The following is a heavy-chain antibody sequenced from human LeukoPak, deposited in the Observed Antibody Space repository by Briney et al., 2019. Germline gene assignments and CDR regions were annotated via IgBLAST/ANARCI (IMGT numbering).Heavy chain of an antibody. V-gene: IGHV4-38-2*01. J-gene: IGHJ5*02. CDR3: VRGAIAAAGLGWFDP. D-gene: IGHD6-13*01. Sequence: PSETLSLTCAVSGYSISSGYYWGWIRQPPGKGLEWIGSIYHSGSTYYNPSLKSRVTISVDTSKNQFSLRLSSVTAADTAVYYCVRGAIAAAGLGWFDPWGQGTLVTVSS. CDR1: GYSISSGYY. CDR2: IYHSGST.